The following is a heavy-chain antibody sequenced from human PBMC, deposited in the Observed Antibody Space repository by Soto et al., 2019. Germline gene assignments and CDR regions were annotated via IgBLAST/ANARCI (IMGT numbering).Heavy chain of an antibody. CDR1: GYRFANYW. CDR2: IYLGDSDA. J-gene: IGHJ5*02. CDR3: ARPNVAAVARSYFDP. V-gene: IGHV5-51*01. Sequence: PGESLKISCQGSGYRFANYWIAWVRQMPGKGLEWMGIIYLGDSDARYSPSFQGHVTISADRSINTVYLQWDSLQASDSAMYYCARPNVAAVARSYFDPWGQGTLVTVSS. D-gene: IGHD6-13*01.